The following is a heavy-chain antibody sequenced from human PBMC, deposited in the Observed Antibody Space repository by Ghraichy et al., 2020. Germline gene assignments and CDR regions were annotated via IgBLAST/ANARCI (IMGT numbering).Heavy chain of an antibody. CDR2: IVVGSGNT. V-gene: IGHV1-58*01. CDR1: GFTFTSSA. Sequence: SVKVSCKASGFTFTSSAVQWVRQARGQRLEWIGWIVVGSGNTNYAQKFQERVTITRDMSTSTAYMELSSLRSEDTAVYYCAADLRGYSYGYRDYYYYMDVWGKGTTVTVSS. J-gene: IGHJ6*03. CDR3: AADLRGYSYGYRDYYYYMDV. D-gene: IGHD5-18*01.